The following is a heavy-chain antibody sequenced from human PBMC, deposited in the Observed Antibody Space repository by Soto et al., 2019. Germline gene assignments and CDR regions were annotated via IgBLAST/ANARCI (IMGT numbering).Heavy chain of an antibody. CDR1: GYTFTGYY. V-gene: IGHV1-2*04. J-gene: IGHJ6*02. CDR2: INPNSGGT. Sequence: QVQLVQSGAEVKKPGASVKVSCKASGYTFTGYYMHWVRQAPGQGLEWMGWINPNSGGTNYAQKFQGWVTMTRDTSISAAYMELSRLRSDDTAVYYWVRERFGFIAATGTPNQPLYCMDVWGQGTTVTVCS. D-gene: IGHD6-13*01. CDR3: VRERFGFIAATGTPNQPLYCMDV.